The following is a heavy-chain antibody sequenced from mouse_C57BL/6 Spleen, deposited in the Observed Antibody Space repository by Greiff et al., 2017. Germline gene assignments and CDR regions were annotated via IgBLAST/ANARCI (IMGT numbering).Heavy chain of an antibody. J-gene: IGHJ4*01. CDR3: ARRGNYGYYYAMDY. D-gene: IGHD1-2*01. V-gene: IGHV1-64*01. CDR1: GYTFTSYW. CDR2: IHPNSGST. Sequence: VQLQQSGAELVKPGASVKLSCKASGYTFTSYWMHWVKQRPGQGLEWIGMIHPNSGSTNYNEKFKSKATLTVDKSSSTAYMQLSSLTSEDSAVYYCARRGNYGYYYAMDYWGQGTSVTVSS.